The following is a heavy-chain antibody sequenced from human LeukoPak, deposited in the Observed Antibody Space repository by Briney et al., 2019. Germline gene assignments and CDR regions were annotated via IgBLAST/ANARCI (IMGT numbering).Heavy chain of an antibody. V-gene: IGHV3-48*03. J-gene: IGHJ4*02. CDR2: ISESGSAI. D-gene: IGHD3-10*01. Sequence: GGSLRLSCAASGFTLSSYDTNWVRLAPGKGLEWVLYISESGSAIYYADSVKGRFTSSRDNAKNSLYLQMISRGAEDTAVYYCAKDYNRAYYYGSGFDFWGQGTLVTVSS. CDR3: AKDYNRAYYYGSGFDF. CDR1: GFTLSSYD.